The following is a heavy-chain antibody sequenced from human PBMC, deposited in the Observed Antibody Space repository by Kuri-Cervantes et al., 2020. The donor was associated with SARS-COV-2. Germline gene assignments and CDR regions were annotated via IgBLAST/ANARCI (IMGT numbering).Heavy chain of an antibody. CDR2: TIPIFGTA. J-gene: IGHJ6*02. Sequence: SVKVSCKASGCTFSSYAISWVRQAPGQGLEWMGGTIPIFGTANYAQKFQGRVTITADKSTSTAYMELSSLRSEDTAVYYCARDRGEQWLVSHYYYYGMDVWGQGTTVTVSS. D-gene: IGHD6-19*01. CDR1: GCTFSSYA. CDR3: ARDRGEQWLVSHYYYYGMDV. V-gene: IGHV1-69*06.